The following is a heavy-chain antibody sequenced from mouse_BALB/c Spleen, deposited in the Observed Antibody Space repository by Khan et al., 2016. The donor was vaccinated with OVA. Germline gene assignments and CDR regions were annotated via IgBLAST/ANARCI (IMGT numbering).Heavy chain of an antibody. CDR1: GFTFSSYV. J-gene: IGHJ2*01. CDR3: TREAYRYDEYYFDY. D-gene: IGHD2-14*01. V-gene: IGHV5-6-5*01. CDR2: ISSGGST. Sequence: EVQLVESGGGSVKPGGSLKLSCAVSGFTFSSYVMSWVRQTPDKRLEWVASISSGGSTYYSDGVKGRFTVSRDNARNIVNLQMNSLRSEDMAMYYCTREAYRYDEYYFDYWGQGTTLTVSS.